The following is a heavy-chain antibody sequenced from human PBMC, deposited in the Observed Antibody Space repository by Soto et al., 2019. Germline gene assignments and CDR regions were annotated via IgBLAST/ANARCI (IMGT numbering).Heavy chain of an antibody. CDR1: GFTFSSYW. CDR3: ARLWEPIRERYFDWVFHEAYYFDY. V-gene: IGHV3-7*01. J-gene: IGHJ4*02. CDR2: IKQDGSEK. D-gene: IGHD3-9*01. Sequence: EVQLVESGGGLVQPGGSLRLSCAASGFTFSSYWMSWVRQAPGKGLEWVANIKQDGSEKYNVDSVKGRFTISRDNAKNSLYLQMNSLRAEDTAVYYCARLWEPIRERYFDWVFHEAYYFDYWGQGTLVTVSS.